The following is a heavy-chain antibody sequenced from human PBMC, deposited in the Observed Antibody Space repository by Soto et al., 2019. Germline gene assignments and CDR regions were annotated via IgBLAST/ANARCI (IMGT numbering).Heavy chain of an antibody. J-gene: IGHJ4*02. V-gene: IGHV3-48*03. CDR1: GFTFSSYE. D-gene: IGHD6-19*01. CDR2: ISSSGITI. Sequence: PGGSLRLSCAASGFTFSSYEINWVRQAPGKGLEWVSYISSSGITIYYADSVKGRFTISRDNAKNSLYLQMNSLRAEDTAVYYCARHLQGSGWYELNYFDYWGQGTLVTVSS. CDR3: ARHLQGSGWYELNYFDY.